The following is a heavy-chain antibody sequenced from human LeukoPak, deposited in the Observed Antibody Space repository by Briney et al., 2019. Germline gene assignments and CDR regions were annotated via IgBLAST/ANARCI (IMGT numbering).Heavy chain of an antibody. D-gene: IGHD2-2*01. CDR1: GYTFTSYG. Sequence: ASVKVSCKASGYTFTSYGISWVRQAPGQGLEWMGWINPNSGGTNYAQKFQGRVTMTRDTSISTAYMELSRLRSDDTAVYYCASAQGYCSSTSCYDPYYYYGMDVWGQGTTVTVSS. J-gene: IGHJ6*02. CDR3: ASAQGYCSSTSCYDPYYYYGMDV. V-gene: IGHV1-2*02. CDR2: INPNSGGT.